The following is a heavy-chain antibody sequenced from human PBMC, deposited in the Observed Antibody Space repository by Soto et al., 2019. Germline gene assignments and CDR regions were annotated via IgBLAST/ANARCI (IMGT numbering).Heavy chain of an antibody. J-gene: IGHJ6*03. CDR2: ISWNSGSI. CDR3: AKASGVPAAPPMYYYYYYMDV. CDR1: GFTFDDYA. D-gene: IGHD2-2*01. V-gene: IGHV3-9*01. Sequence: GGSLRLSCAASGFTFDDYAMHWVRQAPGKGLEWVSGISWNSGSIGYADSVKGRFTISRDNAKNSLYLQMNSLRAEDTALYYCAKASGVPAAPPMYYYYYYMDVWGKGTTVTVSS.